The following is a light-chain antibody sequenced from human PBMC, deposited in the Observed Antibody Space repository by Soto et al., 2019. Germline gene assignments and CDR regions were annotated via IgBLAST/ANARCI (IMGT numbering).Light chain of an antibody. CDR3: QQYNSYSEA. CDR2: KAS. Sequence: DIQSNQSPSTLSASVGDRVTITCRASQSISSWLAWYQQKPGKAPKLLIYKASTLKSGVPSRFSGSGSGTEFTLTISSLQPDDFATYYCQQYNSYSEAFGQGTKVDI. J-gene: IGKJ1*01. V-gene: IGKV1-5*03. CDR1: QSISSW.